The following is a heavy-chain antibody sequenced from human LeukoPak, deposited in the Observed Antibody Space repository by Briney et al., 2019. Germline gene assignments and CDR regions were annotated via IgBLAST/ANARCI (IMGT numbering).Heavy chain of an antibody. CDR1: GYTFTSYD. J-gene: IGHJ4*02. CDR2: MNPNSGNR. D-gene: IGHD3-22*01. V-gene: IGHV1-8*01. Sequence: ASVKVSCKASGYTFTSYDINWVRQATGQGLEWMGWMNPNSGNRGYAQKLQGRVTMTRNTAISTAYMELSSLRSEDTAVYYCARGLRYYDSSGYYSFDFWGQGTLVTVSS. CDR3: ARGLRYYDSSGYYSFDF.